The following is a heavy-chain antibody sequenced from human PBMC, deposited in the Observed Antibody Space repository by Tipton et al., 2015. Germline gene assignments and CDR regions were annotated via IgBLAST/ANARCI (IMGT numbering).Heavy chain of an antibody. D-gene: IGHD4-17*01. CDR2: IYYSGST. J-gene: IGHJ5*02. Sequence: TLSLTCTVSGGSISSSSYYWGWIRQPPGKGLEWIGSIYYSGSTNCNPSLKGRVTISVDTSKNQFSLKLSSVTAADTAMYYCARVLNGDHAGWFDPWGQGTLVTVSS. CDR1: GGSISSSSYY. V-gene: IGHV4-39*07. CDR3: ARVLNGDHAGWFDP.